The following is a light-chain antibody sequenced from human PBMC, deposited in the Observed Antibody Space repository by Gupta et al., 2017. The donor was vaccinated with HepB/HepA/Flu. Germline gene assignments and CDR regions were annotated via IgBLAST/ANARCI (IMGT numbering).Light chain of an antibody. CDR1: QNINKY. J-gene: IGKJ2*01. Sequence: DIQIDQSSSSLSGSVGDRVTITCRASQNINKYLHWYQHKSGQPPRLLIYVASNLQSGVPSRFSGSGSGTDFTLTISGLQPEDFATYFCQQSDTIPYTFGQGTRLDIK. CDR2: VAS. V-gene: IGKV1-39*01. CDR3: QQSDTIPYT.